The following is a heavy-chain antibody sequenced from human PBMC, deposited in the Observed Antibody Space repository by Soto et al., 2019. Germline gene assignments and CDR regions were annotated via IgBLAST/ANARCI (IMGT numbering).Heavy chain of an antibody. CDR1: GGSVNSGNYY. CDR3: ARVERGSATSVVDASDF. V-gene: IGHV4-34*01. CDR2: MSHSGGT. D-gene: IGHD3-16*01. Sequence: PSETLSLTFAVNGGSVNSGNYYWSWIRQSPGKGLEWIGEMSHSGGTHFNPSLKSRVTISVDTSKNQFSLKMRSLTAADTALYYCARVERGSATSVVDASDFCGRGTMVTVSS. J-gene: IGHJ3*01.